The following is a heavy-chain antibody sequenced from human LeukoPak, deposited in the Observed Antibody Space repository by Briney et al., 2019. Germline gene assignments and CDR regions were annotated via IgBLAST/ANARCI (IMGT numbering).Heavy chain of an antibody. CDR2: IYYSGST. Sequence: SETLSLTCIVSGASISGYYWSWVRQPPGKGLEWIGYIYYSGSTSYNPSLKSRVTISVDTSKNQFSLRLSSVTAADTAVYYCARRLPGYYYYMDVWGQGTTVTVSS. J-gene: IGHJ6*02. CDR1: GASISGYY. V-gene: IGHV4-59*08. CDR3: ARRLPGYYYYMDV. D-gene: IGHD2-15*01.